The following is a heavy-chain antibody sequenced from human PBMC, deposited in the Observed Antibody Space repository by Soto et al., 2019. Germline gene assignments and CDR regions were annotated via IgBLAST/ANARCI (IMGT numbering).Heavy chain of an antibody. V-gene: IGHV3-11*06. D-gene: IGHD2-2*02. CDR3: VRDSSDIVVVPATIGGVRDP. Sequence: QVHLVESGGDLVKPGGSLRLSCSASGFTFSDYYMSWIRQAPGKGLEWVSYISSSSSTRYADSVKGRFTISRDNAKNSLYLQMNSLRAEDTAVYYCVRDSSDIVVVPATIGGVRDPWGQGTLVTVSS. J-gene: IGHJ5*02. CDR2: ISSSSST. CDR1: GFTFSDYY.